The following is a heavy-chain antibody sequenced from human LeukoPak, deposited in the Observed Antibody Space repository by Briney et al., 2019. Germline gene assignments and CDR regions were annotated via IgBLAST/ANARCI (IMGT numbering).Heavy chain of an antibody. V-gene: IGHV3-23*01. CDR1: GFTFSNYA. Sequence: GGSLRLSCAASGFTFSNYAMTWVRQAPGKGLEWVSAINSGGSTNYADSVKGRFTIPRDNSRNTLYLQMNSLRAEDTAIYYCAKEKGSSGLFDYWGQGTLVTVSS. D-gene: IGHD6-19*01. J-gene: IGHJ4*02. CDR2: INSGGST. CDR3: AKEKGSSGLFDY.